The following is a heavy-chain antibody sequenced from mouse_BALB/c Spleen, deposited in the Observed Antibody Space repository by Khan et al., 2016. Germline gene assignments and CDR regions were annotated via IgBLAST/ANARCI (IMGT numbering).Heavy chain of an antibody. J-gene: IGHJ2*01. CDR3: ARTARIKY. D-gene: IGHD1-2*01. V-gene: IGHV3-2*02. CDR1: GYSITSGYG. Sequence: QLQESGPGLVKPSQSLSLTYTVTGYSITSGYGWNWIRQFPGNKLEWMGYISYSGSTNYNPSLKSRISITRDTSKNQFFLQLNSVTTEDTATYYCARTARIKYWGQGTTLTVSS. CDR2: ISYSGST.